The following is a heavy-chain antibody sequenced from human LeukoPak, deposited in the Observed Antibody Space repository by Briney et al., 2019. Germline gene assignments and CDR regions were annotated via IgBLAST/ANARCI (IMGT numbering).Heavy chain of an antibody. D-gene: IGHD1-1*01. J-gene: IGHJ4*02. CDR1: GYTFTSYD. Sequence: ASVKVSCKASGYTFTSYDISWVRQATGQGLEWLGWVNPNSGNTGYAQNFQGRVTMTRNTSISTAYMELNSLRSEDTAIYYCAGAPGVERADFWGQGTLVTVSS. V-gene: IGHV1-8*01. CDR2: VNPNSGNT. CDR3: AGAPGVERADF.